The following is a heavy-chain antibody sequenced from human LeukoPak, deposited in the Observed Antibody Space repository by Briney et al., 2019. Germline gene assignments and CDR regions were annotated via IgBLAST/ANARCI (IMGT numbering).Heavy chain of an antibody. V-gene: IGHV3-73*01. D-gene: IGHD3-3*01. Sequence: VGSLKLSCAASGVXFSGSAIHWVRQASGKGLEWIGRIRSKANSYATAYAASVRGRFTISRDASENTVYLQMNSLKTEATAVYYCTRSEGNCFDYWGQGALDSVSS. J-gene: IGHJ4*02. CDR3: TRSEGNCFDY. CDR1: GVXFSGSA. CDR2: IRSKANSYAT.